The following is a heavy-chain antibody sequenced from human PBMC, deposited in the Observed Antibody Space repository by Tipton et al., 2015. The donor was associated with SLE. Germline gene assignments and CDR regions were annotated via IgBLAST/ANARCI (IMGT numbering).Heavy chain of an antibody. CDR1: GGSFSGYY. D-gene: IGHD6-19*01. J-gene: IGHJ5*02. Sequence: GLVKPSETLSLTCAVYGGSFSGYYWSWIRQPPGKGLEWIGEINHSGSTNYNPSLKSRVTISVDTSKNQFSLKLSSVTAADTAVYYCARQFSPNQWLVRSWGQGTLVTVSS. CDR2: INHSGST. V-gene: IGHV4-34*01. CDR3: ARQFSPNQWLVRS.